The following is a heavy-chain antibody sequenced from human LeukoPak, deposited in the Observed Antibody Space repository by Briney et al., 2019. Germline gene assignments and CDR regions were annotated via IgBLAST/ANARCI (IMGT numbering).Heavy chain of an antibody. CDR2: IISHSNYI. CDR3: ARGGRALTLVRGEPYYYSYMDV. V-gene: IGHV3-21*06. Sequence: PGGSLRLSCAASGFTFSSYNMHWVRQAPGEGLKWVSSIISHSNYIYYADSVQGRFTISKDNAKNSIYLQINSLRAEDTAVYYCARGGRALTLVRGEPYYYSYMDVWGKGTTVTISS. CDR1: GFTFSSYN. J-gene: IGHJ6*04. D-gene: IGHD3-10*01.